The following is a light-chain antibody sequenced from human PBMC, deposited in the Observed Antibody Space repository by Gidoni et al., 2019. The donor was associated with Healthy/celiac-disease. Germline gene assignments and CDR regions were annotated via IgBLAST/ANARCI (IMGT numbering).Light chain of an antibody. CDR2: AAS. Sequence: DIQLTQSPSFLSASVGDRVTITCRASQGISSYLAWYQQKPGKAPKLLIYAASTLQSGVPSRFSSSGSGTEFTLTISSLQPEDFATYYCQQLNSYSIFTFGPGTKVDIK. CDR1: QGISSY. J-gene: IGKJ3*01. CDR3: QQLNSYSIFT. V-gene: IGKV1-9*01.